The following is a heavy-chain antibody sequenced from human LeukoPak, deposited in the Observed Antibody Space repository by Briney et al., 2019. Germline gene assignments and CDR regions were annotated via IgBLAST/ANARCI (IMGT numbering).Heavy chain of an antibody. CDR1: GFTFSSYG. V-gene: IGHV3-30*02. D-gene: IGHD3-10*01. CDR3: AKDRPPQYDSGTYSDY. J-gene: IGHJ4*02. CDR2: IRYDGSKK. Sequence: GGSLRLSCVPSGFTFSSYGIHWIRQAPGKGLEWVAFIRYDGSKKFYSDSVKGRFTISRDNSKNTLYLQMNSLRTEDTAVYFCAKDRPPQYDSGTYSDYWGQGTLVTVSS.